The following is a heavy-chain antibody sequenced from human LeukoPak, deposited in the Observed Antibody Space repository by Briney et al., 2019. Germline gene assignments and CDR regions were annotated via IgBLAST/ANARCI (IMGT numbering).Heavy chain of an antibody. CDR3: ARDPYYYDSSGYYYAARRGGSRDAFDI. J-gene: IGHJ3*02. CDR1: GYTFTSYG. V-gene: IGHV1-18*01. D-gene: IGHD3-22*01. Sequence: ASVKVSCKASGYTFTSYGINWVRQAPGQGLEWMGWISAYNGNTNYAQKLQGRVTMTTDTSTSTAYMEVRSLRSDDTAVYYCARDPYYYDSSGYYYAARRGGSRDAFDIWGQGTMVTVSS. CDR2: ISAYNGNT.